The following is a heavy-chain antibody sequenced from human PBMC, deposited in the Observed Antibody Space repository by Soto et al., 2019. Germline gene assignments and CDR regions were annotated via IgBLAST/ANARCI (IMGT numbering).Heavy chain of an antibody. CDR3: ARVAGFGEDGYYYYGMDV. CDR2: VSGYNGNT. J-gene: IGHJ6*02. V-gene: IGHV1-18*01. CDR1: GYTLITYG. Sequence: ASVKVSCKASGYTLITYGISWVRQANGHGLEWMGWVSGYNGNTNYAQNLQARVTMSTDTSTNTAYMDLRSPGSDDTAVYYCARVAGFGEDGYYYYGMDVWGQGTTVTVSS. D-gene: IGHD3-10*01.